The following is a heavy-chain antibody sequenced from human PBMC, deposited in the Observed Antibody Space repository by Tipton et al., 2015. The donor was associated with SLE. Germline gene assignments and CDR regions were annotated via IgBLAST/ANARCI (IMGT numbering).Heavy chain of an antibody. CDR1: GFTFDDYA. V-gene: IGHV3-9*01. CDR3: ARDKGAGGITIFGVVTAFDI. CDR2: INWNSGNI. Sequence: SLRLSCAASGFTFDDYAMHWVRQAPGKGLEWVSGINWNSGNIKYADSVKGRFTISRDNSKNSLYLQMNSLRAEDTALYYCARDKGAGGITIFGVVTAFDIWGQGPMVTVSS. D-gene: IGHD3-3*01. J-gene: IGHJ3*02.